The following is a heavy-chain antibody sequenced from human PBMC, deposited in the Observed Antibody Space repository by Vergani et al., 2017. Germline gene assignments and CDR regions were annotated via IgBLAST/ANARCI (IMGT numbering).Heavy chain of an antibody. Sequence: QVQLVQSGAEVKKPGSSVKVSCKASGGTFSSYAISWVRQAPGQGLEWMGRIIPIFGTANYAQKFQGRVTITADESTSTAYMELRSLRSEDTAVNYCARRDSSGYYSSSPNNWFDPWGQGTLVTVSS. CDR1: GGTFSSYA. J-gene: IGHJ5*02. D-gene: IGHD3-22*01. CDR3: ARRDSSGYYSSSPNNWFDP. CDR2: IIPIFGTA. V-gene: IGHV1-69*18.